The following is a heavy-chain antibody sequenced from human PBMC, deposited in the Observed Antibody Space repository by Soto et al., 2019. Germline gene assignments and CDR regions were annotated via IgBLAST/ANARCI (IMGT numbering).Heavy chain of an antibody. CDR2: IWYDGSNK. J-gene: IGHJ4*02. D-gene: IGHD3-9*01. V-gene: IGHV3-33*01. CDR1: GFTFSSYG. CDR3: ARDQHDILTGHNGILDY. Sequence: QVQLVESGGGVVQPGRSLRLSCAASGFTFSSYGMHWVRQAPGKGLEWVAVIWYDGSNKYYADSVKGRFTISRDNSKNXXYLQMNSLRAEDTAVYYCARDQHDILTGHNGILDYWGQGTLVTVSS.